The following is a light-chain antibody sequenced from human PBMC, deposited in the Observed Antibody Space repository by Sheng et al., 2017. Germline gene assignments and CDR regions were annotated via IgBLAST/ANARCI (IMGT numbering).Light chain of an antibody. CDR1: QSISSH. Sequence: DIQMTQSPSSLSASVGDRVTITCRASQSISSHLNWYQQKPGKAPKVLIYAASSLQSGVPSRFSGSGSGTDFTLTISSLQPEDFATYYCQQSYGSLRTFGQGTKLEIK. J-gene: IGKJ2*01. CDR3: QQSYGSLRT. CDR2: AAS. V-gene: IGKV1-39*01.